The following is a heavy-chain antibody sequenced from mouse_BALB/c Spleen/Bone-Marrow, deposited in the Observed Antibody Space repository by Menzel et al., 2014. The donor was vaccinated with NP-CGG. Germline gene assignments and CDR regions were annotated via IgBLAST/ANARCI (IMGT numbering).Heavy chain of an antibody. D-gene: IGHD2-4*01. J-gene: IGHJ3*01. CDR2: ISGGGSYT. Sequence: VQLKQSGGGLVKPGGSPKLSCAASGFTFSSYGMSWVRQTPEKRLEWVATISGGGSYTYYPDSVKGRFTISRDNAKNNLYLQMSSLRSEDTALYYCARLYYDYDGGAYWGQGTLVTVSA. CDR1: GFTFSSYG. V-gene: IGHV5-9-2*01. CDR3: ARLYYDYDGGAY.